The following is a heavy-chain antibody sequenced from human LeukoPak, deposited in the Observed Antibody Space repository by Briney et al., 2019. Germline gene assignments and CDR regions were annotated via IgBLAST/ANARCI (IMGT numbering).Heavy chain of an antibody. J-gene: IGHJ4*02. V-gene: IGHV3-30*02. Sequence: PGGSLRLSCAASGFTFSSYGIHWVRQAPGKGLEWVAFIRYDGSNKYYADSVKGRFTISRDNSKNTLYLQMNSLRAEDTAVYYCAKGSRYYGSGSYPDYWGQGTLVTVSS. CDR3: AKGSRYYGSGSYPDY. CDR2: IRYDGSNK. D-gene: IGHD3-10*01. CDR1: GFTFSSYG.